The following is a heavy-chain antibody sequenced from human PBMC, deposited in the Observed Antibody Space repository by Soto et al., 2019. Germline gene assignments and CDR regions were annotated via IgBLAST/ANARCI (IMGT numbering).Heavy chain of an antibody. J-gene: IGHJ6*02. Sequence: SGPTLVNPTQTLTLTCTFSGFSLSTSGMCVSWIRQPPGKALKWLALIDWDDEKYYSTTLKTRPTISKDTSKSQVVLTMTNMYRVDTATYYCAQSGAVGRGGYYYCGIDVWGQGTTVTVSS. V-gene: IGHV2-70*01. CDR1: GFSLSTSGMC. CDR2: IDWDDEK. D-gene: IGHD6-19*01. CDR3: AQSGAVGRGGYYYCGIDV.